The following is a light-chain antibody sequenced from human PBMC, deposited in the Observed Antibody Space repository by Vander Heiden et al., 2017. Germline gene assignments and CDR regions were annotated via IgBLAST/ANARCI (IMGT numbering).Light chain of an antibody. V-gene: IGLV8-61*01. CDR1: SGSVSTSYY. CDR2: STN. Sequence: QTVVTQEPSFPVSPGGTVTLTCGLSSGSVSTSYYPSWYQQTPGQAPRTLIYSTNTRSSGVPDRFSGPILGNKAALTITGAQADDESDYYCVLYMGSGIWVFGGGTKLTVL. CDR3: VLYMGSGIWV. J-gene: IGLJ3*02.